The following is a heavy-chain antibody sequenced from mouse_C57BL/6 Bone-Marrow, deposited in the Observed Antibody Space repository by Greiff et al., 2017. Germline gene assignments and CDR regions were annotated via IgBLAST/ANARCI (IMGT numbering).Heavy chain of an antibody. J-gene: IGHJ2*01. V-gene: IGHV5-6*01. CDR2: ISSGGSYT. Sequence: EVQLQESGGDLVKPGGSLKLSCAASGFTFSSYGMSWVRQTPDKRLEWVATISSGGSYTYYPDSVKGRFTISRDNAKNTLYLQMSSLKSEDTAMYYCARKRTGYYFDYWGQGTTLTVSS. CDR1: GFTFSSYG. CDR3: ARKRTGYYFDY. D-gene: IGHD4-1*01.